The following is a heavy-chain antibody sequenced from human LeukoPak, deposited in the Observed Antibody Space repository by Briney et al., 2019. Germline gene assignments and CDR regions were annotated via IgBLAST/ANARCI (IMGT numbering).Heavy chain of an antibody. J-gene: IGHJ6*02. Sequence: ASVKVSCKASGYTFTSYYMHWVRQAPGQGLEWMGIINPSGGSTSYAQKFQSRVTMTRDTSTSTVYMELSSLRSEDTAVYYCARVTAGTYGMDVWGQGTTVTVSS. D-gene: IGHD6-13*01. CDR3: ARVTAGTYGMDV. CDR2: INPSGGST. V-gene: IGHV1-46*01. CDR1: GYTFTSYY.